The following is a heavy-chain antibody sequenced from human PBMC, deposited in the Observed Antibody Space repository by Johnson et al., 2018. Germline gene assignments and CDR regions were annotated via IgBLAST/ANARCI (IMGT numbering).Heavy chain of an antibody. J-gene: IGHJ3*02. D-gene: IGHD2-15*01. CDR2: IKQDGSVK. Sequence: VQLVQSGGGLVQPGGSLRLSCAVSGFTFSSYWMSWVRKAPGKGLEWVANIKQDGSVKDYVDSVKGRFTISRDNAKNLVYLQMNSLRAEDTSLYYCARRYCSGGTCYTDVFDIWGQGTMVTVSS. V-gene: IGHV3-7*01. CDR3: ARRYCSGGTCYTDVFDI. CDR1: GFTFSSYW.